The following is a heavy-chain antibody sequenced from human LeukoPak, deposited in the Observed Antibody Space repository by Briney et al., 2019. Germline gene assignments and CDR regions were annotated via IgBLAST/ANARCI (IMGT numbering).Heavy chain of an antibody. J-gene: IGHJ4*02. CDR1: GGSISSSSYY. CDR2: IRQDGSVK. D-gene: IGHD2-21*02. Sequence: PSETLSLTCTVSGGSISSSSYYWGWVRQAPGKGLEWVANIRQDGSVKYYADSMKGRFTISRDNTQNLLFLQIHSLRAEDTAVYYCARDYCGGDCGGFWGQGTLVTVSS. CDR3: ARDYCGGDCGGF. V-gene: IGHV3-7*01.